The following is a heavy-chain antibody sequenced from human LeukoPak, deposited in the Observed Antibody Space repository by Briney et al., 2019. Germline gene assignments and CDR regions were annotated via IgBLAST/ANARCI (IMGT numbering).Heavy chain of an antibody. V-gene: IGHV4-34*01. CDR3: ARDRSFMRGVPPSYYYYYMDV. CDR2: INHSGST. J-gene: IGHJ6*03. Sequence: SEPLSLTCAVYGGSFSGYYWSWIREPPGKGLEWIGEINHSGSTNYNLSLKSRVTISVDTSKNQFSLKLSSVTAADTAVYYCARDRSFMRGVPPSYYYYYMDVWGKGTTVTISS. CDR1: GGSFSGYY. D-gene: IGHD3-16*01.